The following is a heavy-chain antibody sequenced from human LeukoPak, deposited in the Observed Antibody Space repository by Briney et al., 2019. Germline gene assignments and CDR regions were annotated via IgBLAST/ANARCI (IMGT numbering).Heavy chain of an antibody. J-gene: IGHJ4*02. CDR3: ATSLDIISYFDY. V-gene: IGHV3-23*01. CDR2: ISGSGGST. D-gene: IGHD2-15*01. CDR1: GFTFSSYA. Sequence: GGSLRLSCAASGFTFSSYAMSWVRQAPGKGLEWVLAISGSGGSTYYADSVKGRFTISRDNSKNTLYLQMNSLRAEDTAVYYCATSLDIISYFDYWGQGTLVTVSS.